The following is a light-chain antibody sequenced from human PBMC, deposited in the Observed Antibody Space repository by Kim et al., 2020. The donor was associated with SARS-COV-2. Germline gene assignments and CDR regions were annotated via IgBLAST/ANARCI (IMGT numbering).Light chain of an antibody. Sequence: EIVLTQSPGTLSLSPGERATLSCRASQSISTNVDWNQHKPGQSPRLLIYGASSRATGIPDRFSGSGSGTDFTLTITGLEPEDFAVYYWHKYGRAPWTLGQGTKVDIK. CDR3: HKYGRAPWT. V-gene: IGKV3-20*01. CDR2: GAS. J-gene: IGKJ1*01. CDR1: QSISTN.